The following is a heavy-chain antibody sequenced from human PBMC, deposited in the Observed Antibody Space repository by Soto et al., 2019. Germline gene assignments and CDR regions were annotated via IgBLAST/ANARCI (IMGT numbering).Heavy chain of an antibody. CDR3: ARDNYGDTYYFDY. V-gene: IGHV4-30-4*01. Sequence: QVQLQESGPGLVKPSQTLSLTCTVSGGSISSGAYYWSWVRQPPGKGLKWIGYIYYSGSTYYNPSIKSRVTISVDTSKNQFSLKLSSVTATDTAVYYCARDNYGDTYYFDYWGQGTLVTVSS. D-gene: IGHD4-17*01. CDR1: GGSISSGAYY. CDR2: IYYSGST. J-gene: IGHJ4*02.